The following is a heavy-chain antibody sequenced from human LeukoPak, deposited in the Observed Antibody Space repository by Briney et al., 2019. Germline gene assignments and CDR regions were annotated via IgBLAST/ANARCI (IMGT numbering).Heavy chain of an antibody. V-gene: IGHV4-59*08. CDR2: IHHSGSA. CDR3: ARLPGCSGADCFRAFDI. D-gene: IGHD2-21*02. CDR1: DDSISSYY. J-gene: IGHJ3*02. Sequence: SETLSLTCTVSDDSISSYYWIWIRQPPGKGLEWIGYIHHSGSANYNPSLRSRITMSVDTSKNHFALSLTSVTAADTAVYYCARLPGCSGADCFRAFDIWGQGTMVTVSS.